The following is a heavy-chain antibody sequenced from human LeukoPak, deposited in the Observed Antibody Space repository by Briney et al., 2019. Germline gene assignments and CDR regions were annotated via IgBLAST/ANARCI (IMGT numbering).Heavy chain of an antibody. D-gene: IGHD3-22*01. J-gene: IGHJ4*02. CDR1: GGAISSYY. V-gene: IGHV4-59*01. CDR2: IYYSGST. Sequence: SETLSLTCTVSGGAISSYYWSWIRQPPGKGLEWIGYIYYSGSTNYNPSLKSRVTISVDTSKNQFSLKLSSVTAADTAVYYCARGGGSSSYFPPLDFDYWGQGTLVTVSS. CDR3: ARGGGSSSYFPPLDFDY.